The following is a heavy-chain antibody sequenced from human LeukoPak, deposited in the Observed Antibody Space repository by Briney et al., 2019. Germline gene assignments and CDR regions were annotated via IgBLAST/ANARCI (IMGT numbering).Heavy chain of an antibody. D-gene: IGHD3-22*01. V-gene: IGHV4-30-4*01. CDR1: GGSISSGDYY. CDR3: ARGVKQDYYDSSGYGLGY. J-gene: IGHJ4*02. Sequence: PSETLSLTCTVSGGSISSGDYYWSWIRQPPGKGLEWIGYIYYSGSTYYNPSLKSRVTISVDTSKNQFSLKLSSVTAADTAVYYCARGVKQDYYDSSGYGLGYWGQGTLVTVSS. CDR2: IYYSGST.